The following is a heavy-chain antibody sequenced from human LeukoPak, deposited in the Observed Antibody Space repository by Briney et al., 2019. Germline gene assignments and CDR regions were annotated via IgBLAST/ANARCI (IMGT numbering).Heavy chain of an antibody. Sequence: SETLSLTCTVSGGSISSSSYYWGWIRQPPGKGLEWIGSIYYSGSTYYNPSLKSRVTISVDTSKNQFSLKLSSVTAADTAVYYCARGPVLRFLEWSTSFDPWGQGTLVTVSS. CDR2: IYYSGST. CDR1: GGSISSSSYY. J-gene: IGHJ5*02. V-gene: IGHV4-39*07. D-gene: IGHD3-3*01. CDR3: ARGPVLRFLEWSTSFDP.